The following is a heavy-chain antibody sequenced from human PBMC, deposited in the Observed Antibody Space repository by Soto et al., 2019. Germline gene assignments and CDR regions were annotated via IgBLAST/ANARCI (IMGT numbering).Heavy chain of an antibody. CDR3: AKEGGMVQTAYYGMAV. Sequence: EVQLLESGGGLVQPGGSLRLSCAASGFTFSSYAMSWVRHAPGTGLEWVSAISGRGGSTYYADSAKGRFTISRDNPKNTLYLQMNSLRAEDTAVYYCAKEGGMVQTAYYGMAVWGQGTTVTVSS. CDR2: ISGRGGST. D-gene: IGHD3-10*01. V-gene: IGHV3-23*01. J-gene: IGHJ6*02. CDR1: GFTFSSYA.